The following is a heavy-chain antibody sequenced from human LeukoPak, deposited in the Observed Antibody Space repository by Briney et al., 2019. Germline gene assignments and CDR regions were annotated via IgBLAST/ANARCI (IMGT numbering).Heavy chain of an antibody. Sequence: GESLKISCKGSGYSFTSYWIGWVRPMPGKGLGWMGIIYPGDSDTRYSPSFQGQVTISADKSISTAYLQWSSLKASDTAMYYCARHDDGYNRPFDYWGQGTLVTVSS. CDR1: GYSFTSYW. V-gene: IGHV5-51*01. J-gene: IGHJ4*02. CDR3: ARHDDGYNRPFDY. CDR2: IYPGDSDT. D-gene: IGHD5-24*01.